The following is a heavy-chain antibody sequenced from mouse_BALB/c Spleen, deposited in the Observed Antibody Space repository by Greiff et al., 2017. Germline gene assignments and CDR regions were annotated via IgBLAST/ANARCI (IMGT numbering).Heavy chain of an antibody. J-gene: IGHJ4*01. D-gene: IGHD2-1*01. CDR2: INSDGGST. Sequence: EVKLMESGGGLVQPGESLKLSCESNEYEFPSHDMSWVRKTPEKRLELVAAINSDGGSTYYPDTMERRFIISRDNTKKTLYLQMSSLRSEDTALYYCARHAPRYGNYLYYYAMDYWGQGTSVTVSS. CDR1: EYEFPSHD. V-gene: IGHV5-2*01. CDR3: ARHAPRYGNYLYYYAMDY.